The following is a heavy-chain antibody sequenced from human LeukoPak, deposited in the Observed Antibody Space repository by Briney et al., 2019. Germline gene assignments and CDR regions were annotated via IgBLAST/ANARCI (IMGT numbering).Heavy chain of an antibody. Sequence: PGGSLRLSCAASGFTFSSYSMNWVRQAPGKGLEWVSSISSSSSYIYYADSMKGRFTISRDNAKKSLYLQMNSLRAEDTAVYYCARVRRYGSGSYASYYMDVWGKGTTVTISS. CDR1: GFTFSSYS. D-gene: IGHD3-10*01. V-gene: IGHV3-21*01. J-gene: IGHJ6*03. CDR3: ARVRRYGSGSYASYYMDV. CDR2: ISSSSSYI.